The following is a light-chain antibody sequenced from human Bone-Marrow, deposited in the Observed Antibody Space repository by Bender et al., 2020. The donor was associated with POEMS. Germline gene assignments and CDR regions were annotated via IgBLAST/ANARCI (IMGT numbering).Light chain of an antibody. J-gene: IGLJ1*01. CDR3: RAWDNSAEF. CDR2: QDK. CDR1: KLGYKN. V-gene: IGLV3-1*01. Sequence: SYELTQPPSVSVSPGQTAIITCSGAKLGYKNDRWYQQKPGQSPILVMFQDKKRPSGIPERFSGSNSGDTATLTISGAQAEDEGEYYCRAWDNSAEFFGTGTKVTVL.